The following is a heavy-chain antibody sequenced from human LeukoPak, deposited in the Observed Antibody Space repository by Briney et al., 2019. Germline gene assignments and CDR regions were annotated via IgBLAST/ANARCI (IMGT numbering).Heavy chain of an antibody. CDR2: IIPIFGTT. CDR1: GGTFSSYA. V-gene: IGHV1-69*05. D-gene: IGHD3-22*01. J-gene: IGHJ4*02. Sequence: SVKVSCKASGGTFSSYAISWVRQAPGQGLEWMGGIIPIFGTTNYAQTFQGRVTITTDESTSTAYMELSSLRSEDTAVYYCATTYYYDSSGYYSYYFDYWGQGTLVTVSP. CDR3: ATTYYYDSSGYYSYYFDY.